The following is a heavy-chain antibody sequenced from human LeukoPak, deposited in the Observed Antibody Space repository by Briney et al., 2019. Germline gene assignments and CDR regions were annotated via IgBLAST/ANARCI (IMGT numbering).Heavy chain of an antibody. J-gene: IGHJ6*02. V-gene: IGHV3-7*03. D-gene: IGHD2-21*02. CDR1: GFTFSGFW. Sequence: PGGSLRLYCAVSGFTFSGFWMSWSRQAPGKGLEWVASINSDGSEGYYADVVKGRFTISRDNAKNSLYLQINSLRAEDTAVYYCARGGVMVTTIEEGYYYYAMDVWGQGTTVTVSS. CDR2: INSDGSEG. CDR3: ARGGVMVTTIEEGYYYYAMDV.